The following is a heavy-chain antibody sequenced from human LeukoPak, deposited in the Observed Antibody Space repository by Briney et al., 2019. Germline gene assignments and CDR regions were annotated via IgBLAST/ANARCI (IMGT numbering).Heavy chain of an antibody. V-gene: IGHV5-51*01. CDR2: IYFGDSDV. Sequence: GESVKISCKGSGYSFTTFWIGWVRPMPGKGLEWMEIIYFGDSDVRYGPSFQGQVTISVDRSISTAYQKWSSLKASDTAIYYCARRGPVAENGNYFDSWGQGTLVTVSS. CDR1: GYSFTTFW. J-gene: IGHJ4*02. CDR3: ARRGPVAENGNYFDS. D-gene: IGHD2-15*01.